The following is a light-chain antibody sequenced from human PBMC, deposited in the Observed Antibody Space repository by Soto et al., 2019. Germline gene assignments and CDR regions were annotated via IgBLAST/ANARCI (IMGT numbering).Light chain of an antibody. J-gene: IGKJ2*01. V-gene: IGKV3-15*01. CDR3: QQYNNWPRT. Sequence: ETVMTQSAAALSVSVGERVTLSCRASQSVSTNLAWYQQRPGQAPRLLIHDASTRATGVPDRISGSGSGTVFTLTISSLQSEDFAIYYCQQYNNWPRTFGQGTKLEIK. CDR1: QSVSTN. CDR2: DAS.